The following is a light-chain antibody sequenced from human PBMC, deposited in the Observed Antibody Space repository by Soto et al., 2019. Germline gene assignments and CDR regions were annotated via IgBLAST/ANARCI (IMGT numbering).Light chain of an antibody. CDR1: QNINTW. CDR3: QQYSRSPYT. J-gene: IGKJ2*01. Sequence: DIQMTQSPSTLSASVGDRVTITCRASQNINTWLAWYQQEPGKAPKLLIFEASTLQGGVPSRFSGSGSGTEFTLTITSRQPDDFATFYCQQYSRSPYTFGRGTKL. CDR2: EAS. V-gene: IGKV1-5*01.